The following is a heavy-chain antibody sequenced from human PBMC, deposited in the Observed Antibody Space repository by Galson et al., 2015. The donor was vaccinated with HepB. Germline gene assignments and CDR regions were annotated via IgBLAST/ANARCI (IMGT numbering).Heavy chain of an antibody. J-gene: IGHJ4*02. CDR3: ARDEVYGDYVRYFDY. Sequence: SVKVSCKASGYTFTGYYMHWVRQAPGQGLEWMGWINPNSGGTNYAQKFQGRVTMTRDTSISTAYMELSRLRSDDTAVYYCARDEVYGDYVRYFDYWGQGTLVTVSS. CDR1: GYTFTGYY. V-gene: IGHV1-2*02. CDR2: INPNSGGT. D-gene: IGHD4-17*01.